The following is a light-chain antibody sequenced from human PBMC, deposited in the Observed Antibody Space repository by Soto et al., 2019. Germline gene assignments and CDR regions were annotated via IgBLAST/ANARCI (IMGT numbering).Light chain of an antibody. CDR3: QQYGSSPLT. J-gene: IGKJ4*01. Sequence: EIVLTQSPGTLSLSPGERATLSCRASQSVRSNYLAWYQQKPGQAPRFLIYDASSRATGILDRFSGSGSGTDFTLTISRLEPEDFAVYYCQQYGSSPLTFGGGTKVEIK. V-gene: IGKV3-20*01. CDR1: QSVRSNY. CDR2: DAS.